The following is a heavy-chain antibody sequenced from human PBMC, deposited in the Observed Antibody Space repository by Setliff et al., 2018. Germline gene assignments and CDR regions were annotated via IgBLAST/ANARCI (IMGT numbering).Heavy chain of an antibody. CDR3: ARLGSSSWYNDVFDF. Sequence: GESLKISCKGSGYTFSNYWVGWVRQMPGKGLEWMGVIYAGDSDTRYGPSFQGQVTFSADKSISTAYLQWSTLKASDTAMYYCARLGSSSWYNDVFDFWGPGTMVTVSS. J-gene: IGHJ3*01. D-gene: IGHD6-13*01. V-gene: IGHV5-51*01. CDR1: GYTFSNYW. CDR2: IYAGDSDT.